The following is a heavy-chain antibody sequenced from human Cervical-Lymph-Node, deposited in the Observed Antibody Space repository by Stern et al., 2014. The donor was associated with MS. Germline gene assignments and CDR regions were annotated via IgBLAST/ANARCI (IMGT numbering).Heavy chain of an antibody. CDR3: ARDSPRFGYSSSWYVFTADYYYGMDV. J-gene: IGHJ6*02. Sequence: QMQLVQSGAEVKKPGASVKVSCKASGYTFTSYGISWVRQAPGQGLEWMGWISAYNGKTNYEQKLQGRVTMTTDTSTSTAYMELRSLRSDDTAVYYCARDSPRFGYSSSWYVFTADYYYGMDVWGQGTTVTVSS. V-gene: IGHV1-18*01. D-gene: IGHD6-13*01. CDR2: ISAYNGKT. CDR1: GYTFTSYG.